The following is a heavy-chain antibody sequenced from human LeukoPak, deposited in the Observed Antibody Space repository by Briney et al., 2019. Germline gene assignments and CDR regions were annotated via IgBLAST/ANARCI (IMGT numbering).Heavy chain of an antibody. Sequence: GGSLRLSCAASGFTFSSYAMSWVRQAPGKGLEWVSAISGSGGSTYYADSVKGRFTISRDNSKNTLYLQMNIVRAEDTAVYYCASPTVAGSLAFDIWGQGTMVTVSS. CDR3: ASPTVAGSLAFDI. CDR2: ISGSGGST. CDR1: GFTFSSYA. J-gene: IGHJ3*02. D-gene: IGHD6-19*01. V-gene: IGHV3-23*01.